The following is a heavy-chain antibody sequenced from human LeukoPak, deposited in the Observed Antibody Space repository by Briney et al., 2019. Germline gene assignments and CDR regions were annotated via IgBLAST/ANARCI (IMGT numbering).Heavy chain of an antibody. J-gene: IGHJ6*03. CDR3: ARGMGVTYYYYMDV. CDR2: IKEDGSEE. CDR1: TFTFGNYW. D-gene: IGHD2-21*01. V-gene: IGHV3-7*03. Sequence: GGSLRLSCAASTFTFGNYWMSWVRQAPGKGLEWVANIKEDGSEEYYVDSVKGRFTISRDNAKNTLYLQMNSLRAEDTALYYCARGMGVTYYYYMDVWGKGTTVTVSS.